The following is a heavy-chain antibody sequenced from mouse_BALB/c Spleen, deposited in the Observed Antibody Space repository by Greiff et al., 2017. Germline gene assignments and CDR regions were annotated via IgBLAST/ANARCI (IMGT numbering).Heavy chain of an antibody. CDR3: AREHRYLYAMDY. CDR2: IYPGSGST. D-gene: IGHD2-14*01. J-gene: IGHJ4*01. V-gene: IGHV1-55*01. CDR1: GYNFTSYW. Sequence: QVQLQQSGAELVKPGTSVKLSCKASGYNFTSYWINWVKLRPGQGLEWIGDIYPGSGSTNYNEKFKSKATLTVDTSSSTAYMQLSSLASEDSALYYGAREHRYLYAMDYWGQGTSVTVSS.